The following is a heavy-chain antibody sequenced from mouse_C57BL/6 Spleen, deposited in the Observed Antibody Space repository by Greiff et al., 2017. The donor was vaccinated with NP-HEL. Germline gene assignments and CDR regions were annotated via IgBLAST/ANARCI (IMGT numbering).Heavy chain of an antibody. J-gene: IGHJ3*01. V-gene: IGHV1-69*01. D-gene: IGHD2-3*01. CDR3: AGVMGYYSFAY. Sequence: QVQLKQPGAELVMPGASVKLSCKASGYTFTSYWMHWVKQRPGQGLEWIGEIDPSDSYTNYNQKFKGKSTLTVDKSSSTAYMQLSSLTSEDSAVYYCAGVMGYYSFAYWGQGTLVTVSA. CDR1: GYTFTSYW. CDR2: IDPSDSYT.